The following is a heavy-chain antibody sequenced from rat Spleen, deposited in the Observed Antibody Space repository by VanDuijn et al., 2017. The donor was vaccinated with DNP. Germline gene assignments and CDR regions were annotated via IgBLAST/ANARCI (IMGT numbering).Heavy chain of an antibody. V-gene: IGHV2-41*01. CDR2: IWNNGGT. D-gene: IGHD1-2*01. CDR3: ARSPESSYIYFPWAY. CDR1: GFSLTRFG. Sequence: QVQLKESGPGLVQPSQTLSLTCTVSGFSLTRFGVTWIRQPPGKGLEWMGVIWNNGGTRYNSVLKSRLSISKDTSKSQVFLKMNSLQTEATATYYCARSPESSYIYFPWAYWGQGTLVTVSS. J-gene: IGHJ3*01.